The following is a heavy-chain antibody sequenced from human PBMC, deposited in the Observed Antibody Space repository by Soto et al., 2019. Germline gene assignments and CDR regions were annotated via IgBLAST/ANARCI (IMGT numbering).Heavy chain of an antibody. CDR1: GGTFSGYT. D-gene: IGHD1-7*01. CDR2: VTPVLGIA. Sequence: GASVKVSCKASGGTFSGYTINWLRQAPGQGFEWLGRVTPVLGIANYAQKFQGRVTITADRSTSTAQMELSSLTSEDTAVYYCAGFTQTGTADYWGQGTLVTVSS. V-gene: IGHV1-69*02. CDR3: AGFTQTGTADY. J-gene: IGHJ4*02.